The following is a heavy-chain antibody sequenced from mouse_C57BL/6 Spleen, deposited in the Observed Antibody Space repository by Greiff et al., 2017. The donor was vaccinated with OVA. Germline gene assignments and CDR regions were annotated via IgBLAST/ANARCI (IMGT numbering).Heavy chain of an antibody. Sequence: EVMLVESGGGLVKPGGSLKLSCAASGFTFSDYGMHWVRQAPEKGLEWVAYISSGSSTIYYADTVKGRFTISRDNAKNTLFLQMTSLRSEDTAMYYCARRSYGASYFDYWGQGTTLTVSS. CDR1: GFTFSDYG. J-gene: IGHJ2*01. CDR2: ISSGSSTI. V-gene: IGHV5-17*01. CDR3: ARRSYGASYFDY. D-gene: IGHD1-1*01.